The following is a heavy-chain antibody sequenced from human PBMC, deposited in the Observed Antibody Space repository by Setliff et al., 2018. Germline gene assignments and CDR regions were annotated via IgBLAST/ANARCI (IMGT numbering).Heavy chain of an antibody. J-gene: IGHJ4*02. CDR3: ARADYSSALHYFDY. Sequence: GASVKVSCKASGYTFTSYGISWVRQAPGQGLEWMGWISAYNGNTNYAQKLQGRVTVTTETSTSTAFMELTSLTSDDTAVYYCARADYSSALHYFDYWGLGTLVTVSS. V-gene: IGHV1-18*01. D-gene: IGHD2-2*01. CDR1: GYTFTSYG. CDR2: ISAYNGNT.